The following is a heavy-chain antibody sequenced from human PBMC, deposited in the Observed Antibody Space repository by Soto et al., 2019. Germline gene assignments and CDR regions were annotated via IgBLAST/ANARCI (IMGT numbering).Heavy chain of an antibody. Sequence: QVQLVESGGGVVQPGRSLRLSCAASGFIFSSYAMHWVRQAPGKGLEWVAVISYDGSNKYYADSVKGRFTISRDNSKNTLFLQMTSLRAEDTAVYYCAREYGDRGETFDYWGQGTLVTVSS. D-gene: IGHD4-17*01. CDR3: AREYGDRGETFDY. CDR2: ISYDGSNK. V-gene: IGHV3-30-3*01. J-gene: IGHJ4*02. CDR1: GFIFSSYA.